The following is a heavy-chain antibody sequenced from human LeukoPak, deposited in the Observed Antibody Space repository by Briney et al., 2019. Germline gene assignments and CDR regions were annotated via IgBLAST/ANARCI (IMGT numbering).Heavy chain of an antibody. D-gene: IGHD1-26*01. Sequence: GGSLRLSCAASGFTFSSYEMNWVRQAPGKGLEWVSYISSSGSTIYYADSVKGRFTISRDNAKNSLYLQMNSLRAEDTAVYYCARDGPRGGRWELLGYWGQGTLVTVSS. V-gene: IGHV3-48*03. CDR3: ARDGPRGGRWELLGY. J-gene: IGHJ4*02. CDR1: GFTFSSYE. CDR2: ISSSGSTI.